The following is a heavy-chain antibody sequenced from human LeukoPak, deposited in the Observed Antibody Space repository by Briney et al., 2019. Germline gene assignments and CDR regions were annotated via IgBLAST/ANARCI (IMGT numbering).Heavy chain of an antibody. Sequence: SETLSLTCTVSGYSISSGYYWGWIRQPPGKGLEWIGSIYHSGRTFYNPSLKSRVTISVDTSKNQFSLKLSSVTAADTAVYYCARTGGGYVVVPAAIAYWGQGTLVTVSS. CDR1: GYSISSGYY. J-gene: IGHJ4*02. V-gene: IGHV4-38-2*02. CDR3: ARTGGGYVVVPAAIAY. D-gene: IGHD2-2*01. CDR2: IYHSGRT.